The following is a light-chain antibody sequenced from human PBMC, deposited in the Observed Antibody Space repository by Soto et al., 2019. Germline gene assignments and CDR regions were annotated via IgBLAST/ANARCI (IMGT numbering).Light chain of an antibody. J-gene: IGKJ1*01. Sequence: EVGMTQSPATLSASPGERVTLSCRASQSVNSNLAWYQQKPGQAPRLLIYGASTRATGIPARFSGSGSGAEFTLTISSLQSEDLALYYCQQYDNWPPWTFGQGTKVEIK. CDR3: QQYDNWPPWT. CDR2: GAS. CDR1: QSVNSN. V-gene: IGKV3-15*01.